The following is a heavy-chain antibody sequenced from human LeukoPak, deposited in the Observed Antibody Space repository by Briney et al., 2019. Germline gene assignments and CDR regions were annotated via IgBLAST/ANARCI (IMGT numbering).Heavy chain of an antibody. J-gene: IGHJ3*02. CDR1: GGSISSYY. CDR2: IYTSGST. CDR3: ARHVERKGADAFDI. D-gene: IGHD1-14*01. V-gene: IGHV4-4*09. Sequence: SETLSLTCTVSGGSISSYYWSWIRQPPGKGLEWIGYIYTSGSTNYNPSLKSRVTISVDTSKNQFSLKLSSVTAANTAVYYCARHVERKGADAFDIWGQGTMVTVSS.